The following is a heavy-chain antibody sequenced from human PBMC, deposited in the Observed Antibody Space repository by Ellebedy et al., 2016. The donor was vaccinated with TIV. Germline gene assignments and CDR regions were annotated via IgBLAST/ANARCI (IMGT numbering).Heavy chain of an antibody. D-gene: IGHD3-22*01. CDR3: ARFTGYYYDSSVYPYYFDY. V-gene: IGHV3-66*01. Sequence: GGSLRLSCAASGFTVSAYFMSWVRQAPGKGLEWVSVIYRDGGTNYTDSVNGRFTISRDNPKNMLYLQMNSLRAEDTAVYYCARFTGYYYDSSVYPYYFDYWGQGTLVAVSS. CDR2: IYRDGGT. CDR1: GFTVSAYF. J-gene: IGHJ4*01.